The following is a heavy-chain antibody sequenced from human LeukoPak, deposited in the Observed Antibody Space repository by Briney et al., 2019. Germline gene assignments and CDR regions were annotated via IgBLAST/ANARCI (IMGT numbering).Heavy chain of an antibody. J-gene: IGHJ6*02. D-gene: IGHD2-15*01. V-gene: IGHV3-11*01. CDR1: GLTYSDYY. Sequence: GWSLRLSLAASGLTYSDYYLSWIRQAPWKGREGVSYISSSGITIYYADSVKGRFTMSRDNTKNTLYLQMNSLRAEDTALYYCAKEIIARPQTDYYYSMDVWGQGTPVTVSS. CDR2: ISSSGITI. CDR3: AKEIIARPQTDYYYSMDV.